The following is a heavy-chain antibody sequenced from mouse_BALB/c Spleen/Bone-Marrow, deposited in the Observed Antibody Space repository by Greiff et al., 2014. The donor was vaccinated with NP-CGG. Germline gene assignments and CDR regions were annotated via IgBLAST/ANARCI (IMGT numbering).Heavy chain of an antibody. J-gene: IGHJ1*01. CDR1: GYTFTSYW. D-gene: IGHD1-1*01. CDR2: IFPGTGTT. V-gene: IGHV1S132*01. CDR3: AREGSRLRGYFDV. Sequence: ESGAELVKPGASVKLSCKTSGYTFTSYWIQWVKQRPGQGLGWVGEIFPGTGTTYYNEEFKGKATLTIDTSSSTAYMQLSSLTSEDSAVYFCAREGSRLRGYFDVWGAGTTVTVSS.